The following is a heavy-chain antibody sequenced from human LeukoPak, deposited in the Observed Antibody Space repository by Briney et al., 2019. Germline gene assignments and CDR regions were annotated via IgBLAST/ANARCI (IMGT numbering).Heavy chain of an antibody. CDR1: GYSISSGYY. D-gene: IGHD6-13*01. CDR2: IYHSGST. J-gene: IGHJ5*02. CDR3: AREGTSSSWYVPWFDP. V-gene: IGHV4-38-2*02. Sequence: SETLSLTCTVSGYSISSGYYWGWIRPPPGKGLEWIGSIYHSGSTYYNPSLKSRVTISVDTSKNQFSLKLSSVTAADTAVYYCAREGTSSSWYVPWFDPWGQGTLVTVSS.